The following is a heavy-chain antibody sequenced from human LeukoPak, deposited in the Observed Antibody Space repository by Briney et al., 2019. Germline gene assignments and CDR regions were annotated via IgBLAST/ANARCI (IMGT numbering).Heavy chain of an antibody. CDR1: GGSISSSNW. CDR3: ARSPRYYDILTGYYLHFDY. D-gene: IGHD3-9*01. Sequence: ASETLSLTCAVSGGSISSSNWWSWVRQPPGKGLEWIGEIYHSGSTNYNPSLKSRVTISVDKSKNQFSLKLSSVTAADTAVYYCARSPRYYDILTGYYLHFDYWGQGTLVTVSS. J-gene: IGHJ4*02. CDR2: IYHSGST. V-gene: IGHV4-4*02.